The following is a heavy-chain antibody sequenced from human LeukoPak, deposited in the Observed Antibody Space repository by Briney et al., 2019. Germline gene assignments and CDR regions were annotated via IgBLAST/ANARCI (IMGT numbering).Heavy chain of an antibody. CDR2: INPNSGGT. V-gene: IGHV1-2*02. J-gene: IGHJ3*02. CDR3: ARVARYYDSSGYPKTYAFDI. CDR1: GYTFTGYY. D-gene: IGHD3-22*01. Sequence: GASVKVSCKASGYTFTGYYMHWVRQAPGQGLEWMGWINPNSGGTNYAQKFQGRVTMTRDTSISTAYMELSRLRSDDTAVYYCARVARYYDSSGYPKTYAFDIWGQGTMVTVSS.